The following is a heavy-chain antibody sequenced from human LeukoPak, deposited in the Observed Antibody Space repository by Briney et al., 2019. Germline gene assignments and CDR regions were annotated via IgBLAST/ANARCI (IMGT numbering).Heavy chain of an antibody. J-gene: IGHJ4*02. CDR2: INPNSGGT. Sequence: ASVTVSCKASGYTFTGYYMHWVRQAPGQGLEWMGWINPNSGGTNYAQKFQGRVTMTRDTSISTAYMELSRLRSDDTAVYYCARVVIGRGTTPHYFDYWGQGTLVTVSS. CDR1: GYTFTGYY. D-gene: IGHD1-1*01. V-gene: IGHV1-2*02. CDR3: ARVVIGRGTTPHYFDY.